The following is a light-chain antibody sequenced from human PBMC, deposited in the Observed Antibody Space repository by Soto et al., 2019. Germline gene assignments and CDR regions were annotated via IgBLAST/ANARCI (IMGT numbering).Light chain of an antibody. CDR3: AVWDDSLNAVV. CDR1: SSNIGSNA. J-gene: IGLJ2*01. V-gene: IGLV1-44*01. Sequence: QPVLTQPPSVSGTPGQGVTISCSGSSSNIGSNAVNWYQQFPGTAPKLLIYSNNQGPSGVPARFSGSKSGTSASLAISGLQSEDEAGYYCAVWDDSLNAVVFGGGTKLTVL. CDR2: SNN.